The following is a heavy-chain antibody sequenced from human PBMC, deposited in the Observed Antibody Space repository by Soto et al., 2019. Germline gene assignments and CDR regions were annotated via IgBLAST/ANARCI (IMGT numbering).Heavy chain of an antibody. D-gene: IGHD1-26*01. V-gene: IGHV4-30-4*01. CDR1: SGSISSADYY. CDR3: ASGGSSNWFDP. J-gene: IGHJ5*02. Sequence: VQLQESGPGLVKPSQTLSLTCTVSSGSISSADYYWSWIRQPPGKGLEWIGYIYYTGSAYYNPSLKSRVTMSVDTSKNQFYLKVTSVTAADTAVYYCASGGSSNWFDPWGQGTLVTVSS. CDR2: IYYTGSA.